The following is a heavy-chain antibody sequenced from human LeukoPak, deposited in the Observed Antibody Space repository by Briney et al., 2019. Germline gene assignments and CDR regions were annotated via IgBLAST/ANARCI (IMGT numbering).Heavy chain of an antibody. J-gene: IGHJ6*03. V-gene: IGHV3-15*01. CDR1: GFTVSNAG. D-gene: IGHD1-26*01. Sequence: YLRRSCAVSGFTVSNAGRSCVRQAPGKGLEWVGRIKSKTDGGTTDYASPVKGRFTISRDDSKNTLYLQMNSMKPEGTAVYYCTTVKRGWSYKVREYYYYYMDVWGKGTTGTASS. CDR2: IKSKTDGGTT. CDR3: TTVKRGWSYKVREYYYYYMDV.